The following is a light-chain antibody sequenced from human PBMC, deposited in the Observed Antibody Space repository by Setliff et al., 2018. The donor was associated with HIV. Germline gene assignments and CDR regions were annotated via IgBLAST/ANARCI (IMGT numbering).Light chain of an antibody. V-gene: IGKV2-28*01. CDR3: MQALQAPIT. CDR1: QSLLHGNGFNY. J-gene: IGKJ5*01. CDR2: LGS. Sequence: MTQSPLSQPVTPAEPASISCRSSQSLLHGNGFNYLDWYVQKPGQSPQLLIYLGSTRASGVPDRFSGSGLGTDFTLRISRVEAEDVGVYYCMQALQAPITFGQGTRLEIK.